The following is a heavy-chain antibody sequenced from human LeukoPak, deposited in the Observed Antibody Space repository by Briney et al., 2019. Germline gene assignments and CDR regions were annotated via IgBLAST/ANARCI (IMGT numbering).Heavy chain of an antibody. CDR3: ARLSGWKPNSADY. Sequence: GRSLRLSCAASGFTFSSYGMHWVRQAPGKGLEWVAVISYDGSNKYYADSVKGRFTISRDNSKNTLYLQMNSLRAEDTAVYYCARLSGWKPNSADYWGQGTLVTVSS. J-gene: IGHJ4*02. CDR2: ISYDGSNK. D-gene: IGHD6-19*01. V-gene: IGHV3-30*03. CDR1: GFTFSSYG.